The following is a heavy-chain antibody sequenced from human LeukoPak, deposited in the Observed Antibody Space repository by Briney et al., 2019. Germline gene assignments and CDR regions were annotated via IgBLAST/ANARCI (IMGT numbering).Heavy chain of an antibody. Sequence: SETLSLTCTVSGGSISSSSYYWGWIRQPPGKGLEWIGSIYYGGSTYYNPSLKSRVTISVDTSKNQFSLKLSSVTAADTAVYYCARGVRRKRYYYYYMDVWGKGTTVTVSS. CDR2: IYYGGST. CDR3: ARGVRRKRYYYYYMDV. CDR1: GGSISSSSYY. V-gene: IGHV4-39*01. J-gene: IGHJ6*03. D-gene: IGHD2-8*01.